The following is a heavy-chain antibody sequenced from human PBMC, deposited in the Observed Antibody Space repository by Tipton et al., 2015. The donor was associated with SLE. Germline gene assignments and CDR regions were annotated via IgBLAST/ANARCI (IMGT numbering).Heavy chain of an antibody. CDR2: IYYSGST. D-gene: IGHD3-16*01. V-gene: IGHV4-39*07. Sequence: TLSLTCTVSGGSISSSSYYWGWIRQPPGKGLEWIGSIYYSGSTYYNPSLKSRVTISVDTSKNQFSLKLSSVTAADTAVYYCARAEPIYDYVWGNLDYFDYWGQGTLVTVSS. CDR3: ARAEPIYDYVWGNLDYFDY. J-gene: IGHJ4*02. CDR1: GGSISSSSYY.